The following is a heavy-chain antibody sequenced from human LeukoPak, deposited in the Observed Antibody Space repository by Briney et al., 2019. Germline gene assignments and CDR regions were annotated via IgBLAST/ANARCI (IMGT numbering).Heavy chain of an antibody. CDR2: INVANGKT. V-gene: IGHV1-3*01. CDR1: GYTFSNYA. Sequence: GASVKVSCKASGYTFSNYAMHWVRQAPGQRLEWMGWINVANGKTKYSQKFQGRVIITRDTSASTAYVELSSLRSEDTAVYHCARGVSTQVDYWGQGTLVTVSS. CDR3: ARGVSTQVDY. D-gene: IGHD5/OR15-5a*01. J-gene: IGHJ4*02.